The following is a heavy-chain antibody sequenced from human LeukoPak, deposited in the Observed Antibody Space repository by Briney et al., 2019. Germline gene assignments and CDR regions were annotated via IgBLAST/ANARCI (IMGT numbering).Heavy chain of an antibody. Sequence: ASVKVSCKASGYTFTGYYMHWVRQAPGQGLEWMGWINPNSGGTNYAQKFQGRVTMTRDTSISTAYMELSRLRSDDTAVYHCARRTTGTTGTYYFDYWGQGTLVTVSS. CDR3: ARRTTGTTGTYYFDY. J-gene: IGHJ4*02. D-gene: IGHD1-1*01. CDR2: INPNSGGT. V-gene: IGHV1-2*02. CDR1: GYTFTGYY.